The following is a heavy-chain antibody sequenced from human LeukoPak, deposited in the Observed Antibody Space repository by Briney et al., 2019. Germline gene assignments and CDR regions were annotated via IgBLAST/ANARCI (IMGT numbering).Heavy chain of an antibody. CDR2: IYSSGAT. CDR1: GGSINSYY. J-gene: IGHJ4*02. Sequence: SETLSLTCTVSGGSINSYYWSWIRQPAGKGLEWIGRIYSSGATNYNPSLKSRVTMSVDTSKNQFSLKLNSVTAADTAVYFCARVSSGWSYYFDYWGQGTLVTVSS. CDR3: ARVSSGWSYYFDY. V-gene: IGHV4-4*07. D-gene: IGHD6-19*01.